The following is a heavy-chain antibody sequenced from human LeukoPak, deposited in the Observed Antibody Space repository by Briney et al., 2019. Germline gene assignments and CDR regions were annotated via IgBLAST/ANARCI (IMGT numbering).Heavy chain of an antibody. Sequence: GGSLRLSCAASGFTFSSYGMHWVRQAPGKGLEWVAVISYDGSNKYYADSVKGRFTISRDNSKNTLYLQMNSLRSDDTAMYFCARDMAEKNVYFGWGGHWGQGTPVTVSS. D-gene: IGHD3-10*01. CDR2: ISYDGSNK. J-gene: IGHJ4*02. CDR1: GFTFSSYG. V-gene: IGHV3-30*03. CDR3: ARDMAEKNVYFGWGGH.